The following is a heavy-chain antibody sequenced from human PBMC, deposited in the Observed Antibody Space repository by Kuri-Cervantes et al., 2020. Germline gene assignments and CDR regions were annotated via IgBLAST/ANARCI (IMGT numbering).Heavy chain of an antibody. V-gene: IGHV3-30-3*01. CDR2: ISYDGNNQ. D-gene: IGHD2-2*01. Sequence: GGSLRLSCAASGFTFTSYAMHWVRQAPGKGLEWVAVISYDGNNQYCADSVKGRFTISRDSSKNTLYLQMNSLRAEDTAVYYCAGSIVVVPAALDYWGQGNLVTVSS. CDR3: AGSIVVVPAALDY. CDR1: GFTFTSYA. J-gene: IGHJ4*02.